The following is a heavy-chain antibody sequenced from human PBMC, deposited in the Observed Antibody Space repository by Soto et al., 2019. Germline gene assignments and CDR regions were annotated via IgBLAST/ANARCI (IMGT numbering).Heavy chain of an antibody. CDR3: AKGDGFILAV. D-gene: IGHD1-26*01. V-gene: IGHV3-53*02. J-gene: IGHJ6*02. CDR1: GFTVNSNX. CDR2: TNTGGTT. Sequence: EVQVLATGGGLIQPGGSLRLSCAASGFTVNSNXMSWVRQAPGEGLQWASITNTGGTTYYADSVKGRFTVSRDNSKNTLYLQMNSLRAEDTAVYYCAKGDGFILAVWGQGTTVSVSS.